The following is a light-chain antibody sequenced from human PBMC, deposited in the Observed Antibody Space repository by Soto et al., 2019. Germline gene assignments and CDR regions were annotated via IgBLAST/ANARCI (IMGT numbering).Light chain of an antibody. Sequence: QSALAQPASVSGSPGQSITISCTGTSSDVGGYNFVSWFQQHPGKAPKLMIFEVTSRPSGVSNRFSGSKSGNTASLTISGLQPEDEADYYCGSYTTSSTLVFGNGTKGTVL. V-gene: IGLV2-14*03. CDR3: GSYTTSSTLV. CDR2: EVT. J-gene: IGLJ1*01. CDR1: SSDVGGYNF.